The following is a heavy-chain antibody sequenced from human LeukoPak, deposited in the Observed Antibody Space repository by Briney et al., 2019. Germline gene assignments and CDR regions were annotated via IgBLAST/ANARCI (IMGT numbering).Heavy chain of an antibody. J-gene: IGHJ3*02. CDR2: ISGSGTTT. CDR1: GFTFSIYA. Sequence: GGSLRLSCAASGFTFSIYAMSWVRQAPGKGLEWVSAISGSGTTTFYADSVKGRFTISRDNSKNTLYLQVNSLGAEDTAVYYCARGSRSNAFDIWGQGTMVTVSS. CDR3: ARGSRSNAFDI. V-gene: IGHV3-23*01.